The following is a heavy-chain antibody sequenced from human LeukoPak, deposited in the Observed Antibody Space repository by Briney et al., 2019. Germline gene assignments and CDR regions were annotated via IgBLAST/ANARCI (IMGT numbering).Heavy chain of an antibody. Sequence: PSETLSLTCTVSGGSISRYYWTWIRQPPGKGLEWIAFIYNSGSTNYNPSLKSRVIISADTSKNQFSLKLSSVTAADTAVYYCARHGSRYSTAFDYWGQGTLVTVSS. CDR2: IYNSGST. CDR3: ARHGSRYSTAFDY. J-gene: IGHJ4*02. CDR1: GGSISRYY. V-gene: IGHV4-59*08. D-gene: IGHD3-10*01.